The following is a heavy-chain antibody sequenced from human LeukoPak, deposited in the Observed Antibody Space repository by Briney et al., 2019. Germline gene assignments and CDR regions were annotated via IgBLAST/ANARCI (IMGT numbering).Heavy chain of an antibody. CDR1: GYSFTSYW. J-gene: IGHJ4*02. CDR2: IYPGDSDT. Sequence: GESLKISCKGSGYSFTSYWIGWVRQMPGKGLEWMGIIYPGDSDTRYSPSFQGQVTISADKSISTAYLQWSSLKASDTAMYYCAGGLAYCGGDCYLSPPDYWGQGTLVTVSS. CDR3: AGGLAYCGGDCYLSPPDY. V-gene: IGHV5-51*01. D-gene: IGHD2-21*02.